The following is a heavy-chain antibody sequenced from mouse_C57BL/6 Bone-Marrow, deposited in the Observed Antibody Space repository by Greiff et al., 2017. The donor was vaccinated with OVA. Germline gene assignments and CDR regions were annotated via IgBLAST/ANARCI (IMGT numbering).Heavy chain of an antibody. Sequence: VQLQQSGPVLVKPGASVKMSCKASGYTFTDYYMNWVKQSHGKSLEWIGVINPYNGGTSYNQKFKGKATLTVDKSSSTAYMELNSLTSEDSAVYYCATYGSLYFDYWGQGTTLTVSS. V-gene: IGHV1-19*01. CDR1: GYTFTDYY. D-gene: IGHD1-1*01. J-gene: IGHJ2*01. CDR3: ATYGSLYFDY. CDR2: INPYNGGT.